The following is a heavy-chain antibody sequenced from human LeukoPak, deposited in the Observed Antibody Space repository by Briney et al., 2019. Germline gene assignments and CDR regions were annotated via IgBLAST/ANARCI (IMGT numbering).Heavy chain of an antibody. CDR2: INPNSGAT. V-gene: IGHV1-2*02. CDR1: GYTFTGYY. Sequence: ASVKVSCKASGYTFTGYYMHWVRQAPGQGVEWRGWINPNSGATNYAQKFQGRVPMTRDTSISTAYMELGSLRSDDTAVYYCARAVGALNAFDIWGQGTMVTVSS. CDR3: ARAVGALNAFDI. D-gene: IGHD1-26*01. J-gene: IGHJ3*02.